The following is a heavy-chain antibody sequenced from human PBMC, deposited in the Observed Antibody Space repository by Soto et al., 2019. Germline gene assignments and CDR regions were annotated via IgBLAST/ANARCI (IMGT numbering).Heavy chain of an antibody. D-gene: IGHD1-26*01. CDR2: ISTDLRAL. CDR1: GFTFSSYH. CDR3: TRDGRRGYDMDV. J-gene: IGHJ6*02. V-gene: IGHV3-48*02. Sequence: VQLVESGGGVVQPGRSLRLSCAASGFTFSSYHLNWVRQAPGKGLEWVSYISTDLRALYYADSVRGRFTISRDNAKNSLYLQMTSLRDEDTGVYYCTRDGRRGYDMDVWGQGTTVTVSS.